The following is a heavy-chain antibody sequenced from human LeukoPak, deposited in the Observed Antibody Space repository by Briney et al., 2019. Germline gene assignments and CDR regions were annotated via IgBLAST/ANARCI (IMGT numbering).Heavy chain of an antibody. CDR3: AELGITMIGGV. Sequence: LSLTCAVSGGSIISTNWWSWVRQPPGKGLEWVSYISSSGSTIYYADSVKGRFTISRDNAKNSLYPQMNSLRAEDTAVYYCAELGITMIGGVWGKGTTVTISS. D-gene: IGHD3-10*02. V-gene: IGHV3-48*03. J-gene: IGHJ6*04. CDR2: ISSSGSTI. CDR1: GGSIISTNW.